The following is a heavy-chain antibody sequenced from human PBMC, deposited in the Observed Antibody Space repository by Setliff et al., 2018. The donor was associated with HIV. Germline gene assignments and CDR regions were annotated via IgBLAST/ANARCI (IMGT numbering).Heavy chain of an antibody. CDR3: ASGPRRVTTIGYYLDY. J-gene: IGHJ4*02. CDR2: IQPDDSDT. Sequence: SCKTSGFRVRKYPVSWVRQMPGKGLEWMGIIQPDDSDTRYSPSFQGQVTISADKSISTAYLQWSSLKASDSAVFYCASGPRRVTTIGYYLDYWGQGTLVTVSS. D-gene: IGHD4-17*01. CDR1: GFRVRKYP. V-gene: IGHV5-51*01.